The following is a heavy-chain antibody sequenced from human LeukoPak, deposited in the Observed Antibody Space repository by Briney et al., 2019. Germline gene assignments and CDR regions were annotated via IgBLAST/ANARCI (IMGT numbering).Heavy chain of an antibody. Sequence: GGSLRLSCAASGFTFSSYAMSWVRQAPGKGLEWVSAISGSGGSTYYADSVKGRFTISRDTSQNTLYLQMNSLRVEDTAVYYCAKGEGTRLGESPLRWGPKPKAPYFYGMDVWGLGTMVIVSS. CDR2: ISGSGGST. V-gene: IGHV3-23*01. J-gene: IGHJ6*02. CDR1: GFTFSSYA. CDR3: AKGEGTRLGESPLRWGPKPKAPYFYGMDV. D-gene: IGHD3-16*01.